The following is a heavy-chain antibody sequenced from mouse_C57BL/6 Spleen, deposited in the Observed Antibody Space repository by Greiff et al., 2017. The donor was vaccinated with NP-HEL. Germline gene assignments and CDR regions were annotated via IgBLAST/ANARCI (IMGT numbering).Heavy chain of an antibody. D-gene: IGHD1-1*01. CDR2: IYPGDGDT. CDR1: GYAFSSYW. V-gene: IGHV1-80*01. Sequence: QLQQSGAELVKPGASVKISCKASGYAFSSYWMNWVKQRPGKGLEWIGQIYPGDGDTNYNGKFKGKATLTADKSSSTAYMQLSSLTSEDSAVYFCARSKDYGSSYGYFDVWGTGTTVTVSS. CDR3: ARSKDYGSSYGYFDV. J-gene: IGHJ1*03.